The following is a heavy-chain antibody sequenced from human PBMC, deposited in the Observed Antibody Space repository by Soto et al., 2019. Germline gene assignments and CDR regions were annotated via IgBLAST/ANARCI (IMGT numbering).Heavy chain of an antibody. Sequence: QVQLQESGPGLVKPSQTLSLTCTVSGASISSGGYYWSWIRQYPGKGLEWIGYVYYSGSTYYNPSLQSRVTMSVDTSKNQFSLKLGSVTAADTAVFYCARGIQHYYDSSAYYYDYWGQGTLVTVSP. CDR2: VYYSGST. J-gene: IGHJ4*02. CDR3: ARGIQHYYDSSAYYYDY. D-gene: IGHD3-22*01. V-gene: IGHV4-31*03. CDR1: GASISSGGYY.